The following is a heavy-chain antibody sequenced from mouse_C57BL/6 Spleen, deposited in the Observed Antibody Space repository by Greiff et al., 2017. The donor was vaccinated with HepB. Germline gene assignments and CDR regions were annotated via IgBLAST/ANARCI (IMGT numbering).Heavy chain of an antibody. Sequence: EVKLQQSGPELVKPGASVKIPCKASGYTFTDYNMDWVKQSHGKSLEWIGDINPNNGGTIYNQKFKGKATLTVDKSSSTAYMELRSLTSEDTAVYYCARRGIYYYGSSPTGSFAYWGQGTLVTVSA. CDR2: INPNNGGT. D-gene: IGHD1-1*01. CDR3: ARRGIYYYGSSPTGSFAY. J-gene: IGHJ3*01. V-gene: IGHV1-18*01. CDR1: GYTFTDYN.